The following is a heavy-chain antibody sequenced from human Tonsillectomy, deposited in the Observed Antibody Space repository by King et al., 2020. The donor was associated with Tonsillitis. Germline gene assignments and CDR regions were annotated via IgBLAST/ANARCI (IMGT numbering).Heavy chain of an antibody. CDR2: IDWDDDK. CDR1: MC. J-gene: IGHJ5*02. CDR3: ARTYINTGMDP. V-gene: IGHV2-70*11. D-gene: IGHD5-18*01. Sequence: MCVSWIRQPPVKALKWLARIDWDDDKYYSTSLKTRLTISKDTSKNQLVLTMTNMDPVDTATYYCARTYINTGMDPWGYGSLVTVS.